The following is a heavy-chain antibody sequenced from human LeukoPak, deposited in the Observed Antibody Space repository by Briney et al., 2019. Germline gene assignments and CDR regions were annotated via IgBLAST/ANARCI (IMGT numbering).Heavy chain of an antibody. V-gene: IGHV1-2*02. Sequence: ASVKVSCKASGYTFTDYYIHWVRQAPGQGLEWMGWINPNSGGTNYAQKFQGRVTMTRDTSISTAYMELSRLRSDDTAVYYCARAFYDILTGYYNVLDYWGQGTLVTVSS. D-gene: IGHD3-9*01. J-gene: IGHJ4*02. CDR1: GYTFTDYY. CDR3: ARAFYDILTGYYNVLDY. CDR2: INPNSGGT.